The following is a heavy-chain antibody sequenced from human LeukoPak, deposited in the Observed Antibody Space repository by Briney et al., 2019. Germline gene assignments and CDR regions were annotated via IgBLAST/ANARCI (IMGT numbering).Heavy chain of an antibody. CDR2: ISGSSSHI. Sequence: GGSLRLSCAASGFIFSSYAMNWARQAPGKGLEWVSSISGSSSHIYYADSVKGRFTISRDNTKSSLYLQMNSLRAEDMAVYYCARGYCGGDCYGDWGQGTLVTVSS. J-gene: IGHJ1*01. V-gene: IGHV3-21*01. CDR3: ARGYCGGDCYGD. CDR1: GFIFSSYA. D-gene: IGHD2-21*01.